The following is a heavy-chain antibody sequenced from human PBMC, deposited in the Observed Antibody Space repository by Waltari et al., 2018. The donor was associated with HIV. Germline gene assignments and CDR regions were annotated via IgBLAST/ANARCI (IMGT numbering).Heavy chain of an antibody. V-gene: IGHV1-24*01. CDR1: GYTLTELS. CDR2: CDSEKGEP. Sequence: QVQLVQSGAEVKKPGASVKVSCKVSGYTLTELSMHWVRQAPGKGLEWMVGCDSEKGEPIYAQKFQGRLTMTEDTSTDPAYMELSSLGSEDTAVYYCATEVSAAGTVWFDPWGQGTLVTVSS. CDR3: ATEVSAAGTVWFDP. D-gene: IGHD6-13*01. J-gene: IGHJ5*02.